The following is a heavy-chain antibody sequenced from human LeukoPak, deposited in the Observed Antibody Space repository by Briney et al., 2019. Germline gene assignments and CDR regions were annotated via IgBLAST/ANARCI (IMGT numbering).Heavy chain of an antibody. J-gene: IGHJ4*02. D-gene: IGHD6-25*01. CDR2: IADDGKDK. V-gene: IGHV3-30*04. Sequence: GGSLRLSCAASGFTFSSYAMHWVRQAPGKGLEWVAVIADDGKDKHYVESVKGRFTISRDNSKNTLYLQMNSLRVEDTAVYYCARDRHIAAAGYYFDYWGQGTLVTVSS. CDR3: ARDRHIAAAGYYFDY. CDR1: GFTFSSYA.